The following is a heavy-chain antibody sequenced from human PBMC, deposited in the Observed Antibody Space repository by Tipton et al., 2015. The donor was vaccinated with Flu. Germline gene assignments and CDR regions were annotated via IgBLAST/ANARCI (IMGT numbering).Heavy chain of an antibody. V-gene: IGHV3-23*01. J-gene: IGHJ4*02. CDR3: AKWPSDSSGGYFDC. Sequence: SLRLSCAASGFTFKNYALTWVRQAPGKGLEWVSAISGSGGETYYADSVKGRFTISRDNSKNTLYLQMNSLRTEDTAEYYCAKWPSDSSGGYFDCWGQGTLVTVSS. CDR1: GFTFKNYA. CDR2: ISGSGGET. D-gene: IGHD3-22*01.